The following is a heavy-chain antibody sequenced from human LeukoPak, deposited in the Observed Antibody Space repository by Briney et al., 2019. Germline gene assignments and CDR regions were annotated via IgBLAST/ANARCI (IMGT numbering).Heavy chain of an antibody. CDR2: MYYSGST. D-gene: IGHD1-26*01. J-gene: IGHJ5*02. Sequence: SETLSLTCTVSGDSISSYYWSWIRQPPGKGLEWIGYMYYSGSTNYNPSLKSRVTISVDTSKNQFSLKLSSVTAADTAVYYCARGIIVGATWGENYNCFDPWGQGTLVTVSS. V-gene: IGHV4-59*01. CDR1: GDSISSYY. CDR3: ARGIIVGATWGENYNCFDP.